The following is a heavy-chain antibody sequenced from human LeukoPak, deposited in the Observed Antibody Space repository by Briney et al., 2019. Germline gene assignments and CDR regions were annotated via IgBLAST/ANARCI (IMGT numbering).Heavy chain of an antibody. D-gene: IGHD3-3*01. V-gene: IGHV1-24*01. J-gene: IGHJ4*02. CDR1: GYTLTELS. Sequence: ASVEVSCKVSGYTLTELSMHWVRQAPGKGLEWMGGFDPEDGETIYAQKFQGRVTMTEDTSTDTAYMELSSLRSEDTAVYYCATDLLSHYDFWSGYYGGFDYWGQGTLVTVSS. CDR3: ATDLLSHYDFWSGYYGGFDY. CDR2: FDPEDGET.